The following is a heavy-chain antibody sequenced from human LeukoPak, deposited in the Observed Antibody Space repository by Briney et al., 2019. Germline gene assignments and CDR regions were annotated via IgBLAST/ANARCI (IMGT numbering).Heavy chain of an antibody. J-gene: IGHJ6*03. CDR1: GYTFTSYG. V-gene: IGHV1-18*01. CDR2: ISAYNRNT. Sequence: ASVKVSCKASGYTFTSYGISWVRQAPGQGLEWMGWISAYNRNTNYAQKLQGRVTMTTDTSTTTAYMELKSLRSEDTAVYYCATYYGSGSYYLYYYYYYMDVWGKGTTVTVSS. D-gene: IGHD3-10*01. CDR3: ATYYGSGSYYLYYYYYYMDV.